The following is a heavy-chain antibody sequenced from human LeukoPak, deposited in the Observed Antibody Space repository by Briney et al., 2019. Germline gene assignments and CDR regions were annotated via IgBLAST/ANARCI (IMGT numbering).Heavy chain of an antibody. V-gene: IGHV3-23*01. Sequence: SGGSLRLSCAASGFTFSSYAMTWVRQAPGKGLEWVSAISEWGVSTFYADSVKGLFTIARDNSKNTLYLQMNSLRVEDTAVYYCAKAEPGIAVAGPNMYFDLWGRGTLVTVSS. D-gene: IGHD6-19*01. CDR1: GFTFSSYA. CDR2: ISEWGVST. J-gene: IGHJ2*01. CDR3: AKAEPGIAVAGPNMYFDL.